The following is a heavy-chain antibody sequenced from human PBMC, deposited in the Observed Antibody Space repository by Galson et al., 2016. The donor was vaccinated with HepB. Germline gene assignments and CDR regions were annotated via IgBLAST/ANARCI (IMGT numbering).Heavy chain of an antibody. Sequence: SLRLSCAAAGFTFSSYAMSWVRQAPGKGLEWVSALSGSGGSTYYADSVKGRFTISRDNSKSTLYLQMNSLRAEDTAVYYCAKDPIQCGGDCTRASYYFDYWGQGLLVTVSS. CDR1: GFTFSSYA. D-gene: IGHD2-21*02. CDR3: AKDPIQCGGDCTRASYYFDY. V-gene: IGHV3-23*01. J-gene: IGHJ4*02. CDR2: LSGSGGST.